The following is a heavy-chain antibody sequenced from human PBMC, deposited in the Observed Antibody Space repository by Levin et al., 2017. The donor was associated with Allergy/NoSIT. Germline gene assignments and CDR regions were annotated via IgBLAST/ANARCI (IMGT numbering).Heavy chain of an antibody. CDR1: GFTFSNAW. D-gene: IGHD3-10*01. Sequence: PGESLKISCAASGFTFSNAWMNWVRQAPGRGLEWVGRIRRKSEGGTPDYAAVVKGRFTISRDDSKNTLFLDMNNLKVEDTGVCYFTALSTVCFVDLLISAALDMWGQGTMVTVSS. CDR2: IRRKSEGGTP. J-gene: IGHJ3*02. CDR3: TALSTVCFVDLLISAALDM. V-gene: IGHV3-15*07.